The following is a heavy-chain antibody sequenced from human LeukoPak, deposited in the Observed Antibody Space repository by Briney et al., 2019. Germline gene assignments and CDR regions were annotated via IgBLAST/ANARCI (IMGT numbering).Heavy chain of an antibody. CDR2: TSYDGTNE. V-gene: IGHV3-30-3*01. Sequence: GTSLRLSCAAAGFTFSNYAMHWVRQAPGKGLEWVAVTSYDGTNEYYADSVKGRFTISRDNSKNTLYLQMDSLRVEDTAVYYCARNRGATGYYWVDYWGQGTLVSVSS. CDR3: ARNRGATGYYWVDY. D-gene: IGHD3-22*01. CDR1: GFTFSNYA. J-gene: IGHJ4*02.